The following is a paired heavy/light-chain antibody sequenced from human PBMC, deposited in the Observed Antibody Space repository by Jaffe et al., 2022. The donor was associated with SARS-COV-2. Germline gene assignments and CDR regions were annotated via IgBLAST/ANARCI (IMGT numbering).Light chain of an antibody. J-gene: IGKJ1*01. CDR2: KIS. CDR1: QSLVHSDGNTY. V-gene: IGKV2-24*01. Sequence: DIVMTQTPLSSPVTLGQPASISCRSSQSLVHSDGNTYLSWLQQRPGQPPRLLIYKISNRFSGVPDRFSGSGAGTDFTLKISRVEAEDVGVYYCIQATHFPRTFGQGTKVEIK. CDR3: IQATHFPRT.
Heavy chain of an antibody. V-gene: IGHV3-23*01. J-gene: IGHJ4*02. Sequence: EVQLLESGGGLVQPGGSLRLSCAASGFTFRSYAMSWVRQAPGKGLEWVSGVIGNGASTYYADSVKGRFTISRDNSKNTLYLQMDSLRAEDTAVYYCAKDYGGGEPIFGYWGQGTLVTVSS. CDR2: VIGNGAST. D-gene: IGHD3-16*01. CDR3: AKDYGGGEPIFGY. CDR1: GFTFRSYA.